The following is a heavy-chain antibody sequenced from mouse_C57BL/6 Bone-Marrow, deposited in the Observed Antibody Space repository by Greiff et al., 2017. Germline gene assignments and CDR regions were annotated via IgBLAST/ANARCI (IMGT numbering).Heavy chain of an antibody. V-gene: IGHV1-18*01. Sequence: EVQLQQSGPELVKPGASVKIPCKASGYTFTDYNMDWVKQSHGKSLEWIGDINPNNGGTIYNQKFKGKATLTVDKSSSTAYMELRSLTSEDTAVYYCARKEAIYYSNYGGYFDVWGTGTTVTVSS. D-gene: IGHD2-5*01. J-gene: IGHJ1*03. CDR2: INPNNGGT. CDR3: ARKEAIYYSNYGGYFDV. CDR1: GYTFTDYN.